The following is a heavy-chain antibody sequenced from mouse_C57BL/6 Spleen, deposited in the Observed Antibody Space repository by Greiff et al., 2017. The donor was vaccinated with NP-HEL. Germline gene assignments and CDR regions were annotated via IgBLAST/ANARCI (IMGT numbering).Heavy chain of an antibody. CDR2: ISSGGSYT. Sequence: EVQGVESGGDLVKPGGSLKLSCAASGFTFSSYGMSWVRQTPDKRLEWVATISSGGSYTYYPDSVKGRFTISRDNAKNTLYLQMSSLKSEDTAMYYCARLLLRAFAYWGQGTLVTVSA. V-gene: IGHV5-6*01. J-gene: IGHJ3*01. D-gene: IGHD1-1*01. CDR3: ARLLLRAFAY. CDR1: GFTFSSYG.